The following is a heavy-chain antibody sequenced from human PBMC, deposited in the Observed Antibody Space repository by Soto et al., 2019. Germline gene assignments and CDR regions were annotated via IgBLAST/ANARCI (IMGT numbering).Heavy chain of an antibody. CDR2: IIPIFGTA. Sequence: QVQLVQSGAEVKKPGSSVKVSCKASGGTFSSYAISWVRQAPGQGLEWMGGIIPIFGTANYAQKCQGRVTITADESTSTAYMELSSLRSEDTAVYYCASGESSNYYYGMDVWGQGTTVTVSS. D-gene: IGHD3-10*01. V-gene: IGHV1-69*12. CDR1: GGTFSSYA. J-gene: IGHJ6*02. CDR3: ASGESSNYYYGMDV.